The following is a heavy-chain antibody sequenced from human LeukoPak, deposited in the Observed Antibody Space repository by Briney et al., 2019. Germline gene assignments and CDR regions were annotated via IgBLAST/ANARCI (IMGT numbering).Heavy chain of an antibody. CDR2: ISGSGDKT. D-gene: IGHD3-22*01. Sequence: PGGSLRLSCTASGFTFNNYAMSWVRQAPGKGLEWVSGISGSGDKTDYADSVKGRFTISRDNSKNTLYLQMNSLRAEDTAAYYCANPGYYDIGVYTGDYWGQGTLVTVSS. V-gene: IGHV3-23*01. CDR3: ANPGYYDIGVYTGDY. CDR1: GFTFNNYA. J-gene: IGHJ4*02.